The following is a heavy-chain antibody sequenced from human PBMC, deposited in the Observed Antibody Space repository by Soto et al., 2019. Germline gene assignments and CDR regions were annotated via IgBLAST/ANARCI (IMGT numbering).Heavy chain of an antibody. CDR1: GFTFSSYS. CDR3: ARDGCSGSNCLNWFDP. J-gene: IGHJ5*02. CDR2: ISSSSTTK. D-gene: IGHD2-15*01. V-gene: IGHV3-48*01. Sequence: EVQLVESGGGLVQPGGSLRLSCAASGFTFSSYSMNWVRQAPGKGLEWVSYISSSSTTKYYADSVKGRFTISRDNAKNSLYLQMNRLRAEDTAVYYCARDGCSGSNCLNWFDPWGQGTLVTASS.